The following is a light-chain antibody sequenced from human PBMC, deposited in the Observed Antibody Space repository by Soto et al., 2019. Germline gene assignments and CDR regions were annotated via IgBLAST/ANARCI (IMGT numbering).Light chain of an antibody. CDR2: GES. CDR1: QSVGSN. Sequence: EIVMTQSPATLSVSPGERVTLSCRASQSVGSNLAWYQQKPGQVPRLLIYGESSRATGIPTTFSGSGSGAEFTLTNSSPQSEDFAIYYCQQYSKWPFTFGQGTKLEIK. J-gene: IGKJ2*01. V-gene: IGKV3-15*01. CDR3: QQYSKWPFT.